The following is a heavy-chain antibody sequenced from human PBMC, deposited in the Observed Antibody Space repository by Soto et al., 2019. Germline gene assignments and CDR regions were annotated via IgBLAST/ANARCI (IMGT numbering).Heavy chain of an antibody. Sequence: QVQLVESGGGVVQPGRSLRLSCAASGFTFSSYGMHWVRQAPGKGLEWVAVISYDGSNKYYADSVKGRFTISRDNSKNTLYLQMNSLRAEDTAVYYCAKDPLEDYDYIWGSYRYIQTEWYFDLWGRGTLVTVSS. D-gene: IGHD3-16*02. CDR1: GFTFSSYG. J-gene: IGHJ2*01. CDR3: AKDPLEDYDYIWGSYRYIQTEWYFDL. V-gene: IGHV3-30*18. CDR2: ISYDGSNK.